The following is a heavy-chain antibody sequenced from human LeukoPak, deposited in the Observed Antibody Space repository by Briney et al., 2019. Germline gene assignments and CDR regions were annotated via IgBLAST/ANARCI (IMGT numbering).Heavy chain of an antibody. J-gene: IGHJ5*01. D-gene: IGHD1-26*01. V-gene: IGHV3-9*01. Sequence: GGSLRLSCAASGFTFDDYAMHWVRQAPGKGLEWVSGISWNSGSIGYADSVKGRFTISRDNAKNSLYLQMNSLRAEDTALYYCAKEFPSGWFDYWGQGTLVTVSS. CDR2: ISWNSGSI. CDR1: GFTFDDYA. CDR3: AKEFPSGWFDY.